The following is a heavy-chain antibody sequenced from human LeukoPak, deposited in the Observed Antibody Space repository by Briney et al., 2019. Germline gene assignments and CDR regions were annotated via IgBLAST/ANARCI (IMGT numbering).Heavy chain of an antibody. Sequence: ASVKVSCKASGYTFTDYYIHWVRQAPGQGLEWMGWINPNSGGTNYAQKFQGRVTMTRGTSISTAYMELSNLRSDDPAVYFCARGDLTMILEVTEYYFDYWGQGTLVTVSS. D-gene: IGHD3-22*01. CDR1: GYTFTDYY. CDR2: INPNSGGT. V-gene: IGHV1-2*02. J-gene: IGHJ4*02. CDR3: ARGDLTMILEVTEYYFDY.